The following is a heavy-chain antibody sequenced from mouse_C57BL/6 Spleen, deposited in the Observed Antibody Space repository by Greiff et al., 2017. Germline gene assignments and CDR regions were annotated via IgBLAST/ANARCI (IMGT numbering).Heavy chain of an antibody. CDR1: GYTFTSYW. Sequence: QVQLQQPGAELVKPGASVKLSCKASGYTFTSYWMQWVKQRPGQGLEWIGEIDPSDSYTNYNQKFKGKATLTVDTSSSTAYMQLSSLTSEDSAVYYCARRAPFAFFDYWGQGTTLTVSS. CDR2: IDPSDSYT. CDR3: ARRAPFAFFDY. J-gene: IGHJ2*01. V-gene: IGHV1-50*01.